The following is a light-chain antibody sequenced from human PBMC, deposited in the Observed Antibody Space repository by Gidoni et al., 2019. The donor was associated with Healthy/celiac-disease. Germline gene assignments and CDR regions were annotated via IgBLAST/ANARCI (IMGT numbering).Light chain of an antibody. V-gene: IGKV1-6*01. Sequence: AIRMTQSPSSLSASGGARVTITCRASQGIRNDLGWYTQKPGNDRKPLMYATSILQSVVPSRFSGSGSGTDFTLTISSLQPEDFATYYCLQDDNYPYTFGQGTKLEIK. CDR1: QGIRND. J-gene: IGKJ2*01. CDR2: ATS. CDR3: LQDDNYPYT.